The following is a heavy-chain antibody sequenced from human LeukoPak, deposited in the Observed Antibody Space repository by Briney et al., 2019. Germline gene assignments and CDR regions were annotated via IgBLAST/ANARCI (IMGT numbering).Heavy chain of an antibody. J-gene: IGHJ4*02. V-gene: IGHV4-59*11. CDR1: GGSISTHC. CDR2: IYNSGST. D-gene: IGHD6-19*01. Sequence: SETLSLTCSVSGGSISTHCWGWIRQPPGKGLEWIGYIYNSGSTNYNPSLKSRVTISVDTSKNQLSLNLSSLTAADTAVYYCARSGSGWSSSDYWGQGTLVIVSS. CDR3: ARSGSGWSSSDY.